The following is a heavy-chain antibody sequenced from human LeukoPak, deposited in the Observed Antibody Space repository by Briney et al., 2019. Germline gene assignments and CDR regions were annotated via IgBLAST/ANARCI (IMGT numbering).Heavy chain of an antibody. D-gene: IGHD2-8*01. CDR2: IYTSGST. V-gene: IGHV4-4*07. CDR3: ARTNGWNNWFDP. J-gene: IGHJ5*02. CDR1: GGSLSSYY. Sequence: PSEALSLTCTVSGGSLSSYYWSWIRQPAEKGLEWIGRIYTSGSTNYNPSLKSRVTMSVDTTKNQFSLKLSSVTAADTAVYYCARTNGWNNWFDPWGQGTLVTVSS.